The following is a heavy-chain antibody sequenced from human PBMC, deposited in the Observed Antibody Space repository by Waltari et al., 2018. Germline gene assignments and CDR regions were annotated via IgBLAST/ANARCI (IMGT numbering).Heavy chain of an antibody. J-gene: IGHJ4*02. V-gene: IGHV3-23*04. CDR3: AKDHPSSGWPTFEY. CDR1: GFTDSSSA. CDR2: ITNNNGKT. Sequence: EVQLVESGGGLVQPGGALRLTCLVSGFTDSSSAMNWVRQAPGKGLDWVSAITNNNGKTYYAYSVKDRFSISRDSSKNEVYLQMDSLRADDTAIYYCAKDHPSSGWPTFEYWGRGVMVTVSS. D-gene: IGHD6-25*01.